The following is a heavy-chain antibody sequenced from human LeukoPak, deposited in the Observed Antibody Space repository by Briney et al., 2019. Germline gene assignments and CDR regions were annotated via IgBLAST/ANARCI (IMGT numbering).Heavy chain of an antibody. CDR3: KQKAAYDILTGL. CDR1: GYTLTELS. J-gene: IGHJ4*02. Sequence: GASVKVSCKVSGYTLTELSMHWVRQAPGKGLEWMGGFDPEDGETIYAQKYQGRVTMTEDTSTDTAYMELSSLRSEDTAVFFFKQKAAYDILTGLWGQGTLVTVSS. CDR2: FDPEDGET. D-gene: IGHD3-9*01. V-gene: IGHV1-24*01.